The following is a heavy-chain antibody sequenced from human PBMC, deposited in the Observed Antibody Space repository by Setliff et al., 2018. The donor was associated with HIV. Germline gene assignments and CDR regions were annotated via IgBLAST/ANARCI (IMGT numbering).Heavy chain of an antibody. V-gene: IGHV1-3*01. CDR3: ARGALLAVFDFDH. D-gene: IGHD3-10*01. Sequence: ASVKVSCKASGYTFTTYSRHWVRQAPGHSLEWMGWINVGNGDTKYSPELQGRISITRDTSANTAYMELSSLRSDDTAVYFCARGALLAVFDFDHWGQGTQVTVSS. CDR2: INVGNGDT. CDR1: GYTFTTYS. J-gene: IGHJ4*02.